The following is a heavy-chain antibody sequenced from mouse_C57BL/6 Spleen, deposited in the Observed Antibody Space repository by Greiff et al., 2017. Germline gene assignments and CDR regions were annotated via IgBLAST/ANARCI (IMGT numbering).Heavy chain of an antibody. CDR3: ARRDYDY. CDR1: GYTFTSYW. CDR2: IDPSDSYT. Sequence: VQLKQPGAELVMPGASVKLSCKASGYTFTSYWMHWVKQRPGQGLEWIGEIDPSDSYTNYNQKFKGKSTLTVDKSSSTAYMQLSSLTSEDSAVYYCARRDYDYWGQGTTLTVSS. J-gene: IGHJ2*01. D-gene: IGHD2-4*01. V-gene: IGHV1-69*01.